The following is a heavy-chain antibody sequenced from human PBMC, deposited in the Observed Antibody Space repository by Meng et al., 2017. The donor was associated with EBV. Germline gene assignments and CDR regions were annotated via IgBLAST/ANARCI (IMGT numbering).Heavy chain of an antibody. J-gene: IGHJ5*02. Sequence: QLQLRESGPGQVKPSETLSPTCTVSGDSISSFYYWGWFRQPPGRGLEWIGSVHYTGSTYYSPSLKSRVTVSVDTSKNQFSLRLTSVTAADTAVYYCARPFPSWQSPRLDPFGAWGQGTLVTVSS. D-gene: IGHD6-19*01. CDR2: VHYTGST. CDR1: GDSISSFYY. CDR3: ARPFPSWQSPRLDPFGA. V-gene: IGHV4-39*01.